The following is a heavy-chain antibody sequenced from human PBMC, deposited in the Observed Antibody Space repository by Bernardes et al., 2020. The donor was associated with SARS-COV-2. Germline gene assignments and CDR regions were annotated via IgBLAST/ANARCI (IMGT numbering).Heavy chain of an antibody. CDR2: ISSDGKT. Sequence: GGSLRLSCAATGISVSSSYMSWVRQAPGKGLEWVALISSDGKTYYTDSLKGRFTISRDTSKNSLHLQMNSLRPDDTAVYYCARVAGGSPFDCWGQGALVTVSS. CDR3: ARVAGGSPFDC. V-gene: IGHV3-66*02. CDR1: GISVSSSY. J-gene: IGHJ4*02. D-gene: IGHD6-19*01.